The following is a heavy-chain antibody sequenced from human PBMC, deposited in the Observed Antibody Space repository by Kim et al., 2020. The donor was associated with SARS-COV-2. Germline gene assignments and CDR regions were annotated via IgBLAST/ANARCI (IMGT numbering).Heavy chain of an antibody. Sequence: GGSLRLSCAASGFTFDDYAMHWVRQAPGKGLEWVSGISWNSGSIGYADSVKGRFTISRDNAKNSLYLQMNSLRAEDTALYYCAKLYDSSGYSDYWGQGTL. CDR3: AKLYDSSGYSDY. CDR2: ISWNSGSI. CDR1: GFTFDDYA. J-gene: IGHJ4*02. V-gene: IGHV3-9*01. D-gene: IGHD3-22*01.